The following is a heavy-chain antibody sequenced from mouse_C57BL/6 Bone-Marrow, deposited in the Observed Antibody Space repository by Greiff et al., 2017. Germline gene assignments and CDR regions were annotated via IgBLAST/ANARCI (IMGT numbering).Heavy chain of an antibody. J-gene: IGHJ3*01. CDR1: GYTFTSYW. CDR3: ARSDYDGVFFAD. D-gene: IGHD2-4*01. V-gene: IGHV1-52*01. Sequence: QVQLQQPGAELVRPGSSVKLSCKASGYTFTSYWMHWVKQRPIQGLEWIGNIDPSDSETHYNQKFKDKATLTVDKSSSTAYMQLSSLTSEDSAVYYCARSDYDGVFFADWGQGTLVTVSA. CDR2: IDPSDSET.